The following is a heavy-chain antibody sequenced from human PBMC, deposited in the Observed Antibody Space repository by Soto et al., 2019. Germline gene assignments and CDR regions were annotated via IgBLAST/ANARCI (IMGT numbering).Heavy chain of an antibody. V-gene: IGHV1-3*01. D-gene: IGHD6-13*01. CDR1: GYTFTSYA. CDR3: AVFYSASGYHDVIFDF. J-gene: IGHJ4*02. CDR2: INAGNGNT. Sequence: ASVKVSCNASGYTFTSYAMHWVRQAPGQRLEWMGWINAGNGNTKYSQKFQGRVTITRDTSASTAYMELSSLRSEDTAVYYCAVFYSASGYHDVIFDFCGQGTLVIGSS.